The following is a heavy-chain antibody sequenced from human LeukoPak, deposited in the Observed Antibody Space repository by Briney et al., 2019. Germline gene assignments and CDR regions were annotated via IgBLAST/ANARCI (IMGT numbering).Heavy chain of an antibody. V-gene: IGHV4-59*12. CDR2: IYYSGST. J-gene: IGHJ5*02. CDR3: ARGCPYYDFWSGYRNWFDP. D-gene: IGHD3-3*01. Sequence: SETLSLTCTVSGGSISSYYWSWIRQPPGKGLEWIGYIYYSGSTNYNPSLKSRVTISVDTSKNQFSLKLSSVTAADTAVYYCARGCPYYDFWSGYRNWFDPWGQGTLVTVSS. CDR1: GGSISSYY.